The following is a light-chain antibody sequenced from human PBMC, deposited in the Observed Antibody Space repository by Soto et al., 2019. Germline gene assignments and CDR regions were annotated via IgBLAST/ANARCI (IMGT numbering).Light chain of an antibody. Sequence: QSALTQPASVSGSPGQSITISCTGTSSDVGGYNCVSWYQQHPGKAPKLMIYDVSNRPSGVSNRFSGSKSGNTASLTISGLQAEDEADYYCSSYTSSSTPLVFGTGTKLTVL. CDR1: SSDVGGYNC. J-gene: IGLJ1*01. V-gene: IGLV2-14*01. CDR3: SSYTSSSTPLV. CDR2: DVS.